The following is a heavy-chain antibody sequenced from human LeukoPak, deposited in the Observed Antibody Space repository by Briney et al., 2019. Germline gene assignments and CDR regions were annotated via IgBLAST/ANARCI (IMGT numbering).Heavy chain of an antibody. D-gene: IGHD5/OR15-5a*01. CDR2: IYYSGST. Sequence: SETLSLTCTVSGGSISGYYWSWIRQPPGKGLEWIGYIYYSGSTHYNPSLTSRVTISVDTSKNQFSLKLTSVTAADTAVYYCARHSVASPHYFDYWGQGALVTVSS. V-gene: IGHV4-59*08. CDR3: ARHSVASPHYFDY. CDR1: GGSISGYY. J-gene: IGHJ4*02.